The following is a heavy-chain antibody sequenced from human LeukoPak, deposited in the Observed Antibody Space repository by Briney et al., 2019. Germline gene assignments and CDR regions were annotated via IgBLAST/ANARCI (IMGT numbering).Heavy chain of an antibody. Sequence: SETLSLTCAVYGGSFSGYYWSWIRQPPGKGLEWIGEINHSGSTNYNPSLKSRVTISVDTSKNQFSLKLSSVTAADTAVYYCARSALLGGDYWGQGTLVTVSS. J-gene: IGHJ4*02. CDR3: ARSALLGGDY. CDR1: GGSFSGYY. V-gene: IGHV4-34*09. CDR2: INHSGST. D-gene: IGHD3-16*01.